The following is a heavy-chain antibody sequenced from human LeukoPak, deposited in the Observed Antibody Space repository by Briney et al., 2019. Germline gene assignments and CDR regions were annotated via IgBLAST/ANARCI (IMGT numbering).Heavy chain of an antibody. CDR2: IYYSGST. J-gene: IGHJ4*02. V-gene: IGHV4-59*01. CDR3: ARASDDFWSGYLDY. CDR1: GGSISSYY. D-gene: IGHD3-3*01. Sequence: SETLSLTCTVSGGSISSYYWSWLRQPPGKGLEWIGYIYYSGSTNYNPSLKSRVSISVDTSKNQFSLKLSSVTAADTAVYYCARASDDFWSGYLDYWGQGTLVTVSS.